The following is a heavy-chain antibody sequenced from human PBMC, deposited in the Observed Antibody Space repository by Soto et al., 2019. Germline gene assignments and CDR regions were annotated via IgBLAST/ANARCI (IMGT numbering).Heavy chain of an antibody. J-gene: IGHJ5*02. D-gene: IGHD3-10*01. CDR2: IYYSGST. Sequence: SETTSLTCTVSGGSISSSSYYWGWIRQPPGKGLEWIGSIYYSGSTYYNPSLKSRVTISVDTSKNQFSLKLSSVTAADTAVYYCVRPSGSGSFSDWFDPWGQGTLVTVSS. CDR3: VRPSGSGSFSDWFDP. CDR1: GGSISSSSYY. V-gene: IGHV4-39*01.